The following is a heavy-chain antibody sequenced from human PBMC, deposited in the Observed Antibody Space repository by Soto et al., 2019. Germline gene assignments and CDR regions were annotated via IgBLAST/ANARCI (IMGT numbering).Heavy chain of an antibody. V-gene: IGHV3-11*01. Sequence: PGGSLRLSCAASGFTFSDYYMSWIRQAPGKGLEWVSYISSSGSTIYYADSVKGRFTISGDDAKNSLYLQMNSLRAEDTAVYYCSGKGYSYGSFYFDYWGQGTLVTVSS. CDR3: SGKGYSYGSFYFDY. CDR2: ISSSGSTI. D-gene: IGHD5-18*01. J-gene: IGHJ4*02. CDR1: GFTFSDYY.